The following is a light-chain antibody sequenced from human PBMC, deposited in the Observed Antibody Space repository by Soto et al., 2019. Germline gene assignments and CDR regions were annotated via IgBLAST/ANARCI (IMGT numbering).Light chain of an antibody. CDR3: QHYSNWPRT. Sequence: EILFTQCPGSLSVSPRERATLSGRASQIVSSDLAWYQQKPGQAPRLLMFGASTRATGFPARFSGSGSGTEFTRTISSLQSEDFAVYYCQHYSNWPRTFGQGTKVDIK. CDR1: QIVSSD. V-gene: IGKV3-15*01. J-gene: IGKJ1*01. CDR2: GAS.